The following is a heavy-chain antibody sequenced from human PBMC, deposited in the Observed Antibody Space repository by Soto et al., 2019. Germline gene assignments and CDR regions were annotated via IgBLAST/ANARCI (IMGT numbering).Heavy chain of an antibody. D-gene: IGHD6-13*01. CDR2: ISYDGSNK. V-gene: IGHV3-30*18. Sequence: GGSLRLSCAASGFTFSSYGMHWVRQAPGKGLEWVAVISYDGSNKYYADSVKGRFTISRDNSKNTLYLQMNSLRAEDTAVYYCANDPHDPSIDADGTKGHWSQGSLDTGSS. CDR1: GFTFSSYG. J-gene: IGHJ4*02. CDR3: ANDPHDPSIDADGTKGH.